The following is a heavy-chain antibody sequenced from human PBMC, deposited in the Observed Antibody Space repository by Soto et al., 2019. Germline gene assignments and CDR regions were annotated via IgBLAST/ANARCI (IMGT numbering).Heavy chain of an antibody. V-gene: IGHV1-69*19. CDR3: AREVQVHTPAFVY. J-gene: IGHJ4*02. Sequence: QVQLVQSGAEMKKPGSSVKVSCQSSGGTFNTYAMNWVRQAPGQGPEWMGDISPMFGAAHYAPKFQGRVTITADESTGTSYMKLSSLTSEDTALYFCAREVQVHTPAFVYWGQGTLVTVSS. D-gene: IGHD3-10*01. CDR2: ISPMFGAA. CDR1: GGTFNTYA.